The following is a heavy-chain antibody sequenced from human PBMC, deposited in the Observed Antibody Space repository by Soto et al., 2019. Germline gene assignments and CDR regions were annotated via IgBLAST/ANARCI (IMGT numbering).Heavy chain of an antibody. J-gene: IGHJ4*02. Sequence: EVQVLESGGGLVQPGGSLRLSCDASGFMSWVRQAPGKGLEWVSAIRDYGANTYYVDSVKGRFTISRDNAKNTLYLQMNSLRAEDTAVYYCAKGFSGHYYDFRGQGTLVTVSS. CDR2: IRDYGANT. CDR3: AKGFSGHYYDF. CDR1: GF. V-gene: IGHV3-23*01. D-gene: IGHD3-22*01.